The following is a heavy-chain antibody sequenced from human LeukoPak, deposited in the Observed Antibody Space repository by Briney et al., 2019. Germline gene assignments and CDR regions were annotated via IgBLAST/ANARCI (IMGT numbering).Heavy chain of an antibody. CDR1: GYTFTSYG. Sequence: ASVKVSCKASGYTFTSYGISWVRQAPGQGLEWMGWISAYNGNTNYAQKLQGRVTITTDTSTSTAYMELRSLRSDDTAVYYCARDPRSPYYYYYYVDVCGKGTTVTVSS. CDR2: ISAYNGNT. J-gene: IGHJ6*03. CDR3: ARDPRSPYYYYYYVDV. V-gene: IGHV1-18*01.